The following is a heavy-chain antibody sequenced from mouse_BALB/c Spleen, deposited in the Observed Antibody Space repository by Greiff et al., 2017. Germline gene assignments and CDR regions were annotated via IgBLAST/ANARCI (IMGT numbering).Heavy chain of an antibody. CDR3: ARDPFLTGRSFSY. Sequence: DVMLVESGGGLVQPGGSLKLSCAASGFTFSSYGMSWVRQTPDKRLELVATINSNGGSTYYPDSVKGRFTISRDNAKNTLYLQMSSLKSEDTAMYYCARDPFLTGRSFSYWGQGTLVTVSA. CDR1: GFTFSSYG. D-gene: IGHD4-1*01. V-gene: IGHV5-6-3*01. J-gene: IGHJ3*01. CDR2: INSNGGST.